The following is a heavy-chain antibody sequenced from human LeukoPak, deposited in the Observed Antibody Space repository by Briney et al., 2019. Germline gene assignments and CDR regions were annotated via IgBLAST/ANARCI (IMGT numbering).Heavy chain of an antibody. Sequence: GGSLRLSCAASGLSFSNFAMSWVRQAPGKGLQWVSAITGDGNNRYYADSVKGRFTISRDNPMQMLYVQMNSLRPEDTAVYYCAKARRDDHVSGSYRGFNYWGQGTLVTVSS. D-gene: IGHD3-16*02. J-gene: IGHJ4*02. CDR2: ITGDGNNR. CDR1: GLSFSNFA. CDR3: AKARRDDHVSGSYRGFNY. V-gene: IGHV3-23*01.